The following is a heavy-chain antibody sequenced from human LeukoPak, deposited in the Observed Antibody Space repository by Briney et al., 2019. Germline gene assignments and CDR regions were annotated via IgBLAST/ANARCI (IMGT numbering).Heavy chain of an antibody. Sequence: ASVKVSCKASGGTFSSYAISWVRQAPGQGLEWMGWISAYNGNTNYAQKLQGRVTMTTDTSTSTAYMELRSLRSDDTAVYYCARDPESIRWSPIDYWGQGTLVTVSS. V-gene: IGHV1-18*01. CDR3: ARDPESIRWSPIDY. CDR1: GGTFSSYA. CDR2: ISAYNGNT. J-gene: IGHJ4*02. D-gene: IGHD3-3*02.